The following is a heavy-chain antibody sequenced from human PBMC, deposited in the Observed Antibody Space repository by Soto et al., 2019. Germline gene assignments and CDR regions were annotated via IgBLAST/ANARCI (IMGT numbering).Heavy chain of an antibody. D-gene: IGHD6-19*01. CDR2: IWYDGSNK. J-gene: IGHJ5*02. CDR3: ARDGPANYRSDSPWYNWFDP. V-gene: IGHV3-33*01. Sequence: RGSFILSCAASGFIFSSGGMHWVRQAPGKGLEWVAVIWYDGSNKYYADSVKGRFTISRDNSKNTLYLQMNSLRAEDTAVYYCARDGPANYRSDSPWYNWFDPWGQGTLVSVSS. CDR1: GFIFSSGG.